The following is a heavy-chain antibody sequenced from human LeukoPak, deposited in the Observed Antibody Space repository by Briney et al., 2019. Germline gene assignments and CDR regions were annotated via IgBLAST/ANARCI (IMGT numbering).Heavy chain of an antibody. CDR1: GGSFSGYY. J-gene: IGHJ2*01. CDR2: INHSGST. D-gene: IGHD1-14*01. V-gene: IGHV4-34*01. Sequence: SETLSLTCAVYGGSFSGYYWSWIRQPPGKGLEWIGEINHSGSTNYNPSLKSRVTISVDTSKNQFSLKLSSVTAADTAVYYCAKEKNPYWYFDLWGRGTLVTVSS. CDR3: AKEKNPYWYFDL.